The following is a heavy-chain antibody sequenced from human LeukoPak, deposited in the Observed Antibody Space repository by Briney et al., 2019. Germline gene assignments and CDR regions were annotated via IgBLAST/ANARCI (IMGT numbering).Heavy chain of an antibody. CDR3: ARSEETFSYRSGNYYSFDS. CDR2: IYYSGST. Sequence: PSETLSLTCSVSGGSISSGGYYWSWIRQHPGKGLEWIGYIYYSGSTYYNPSLKSRVTISVDTSRNQFYLKLSSVTAADTALYYCARSEETFSYRSGNYYSFDSWGQGTLVTVSS. V-gene: IGHV4-31*03. J-gene: IGHJ4*02. D-gene: IGHD3-10*01. CDR1: GGSISSGGYY.